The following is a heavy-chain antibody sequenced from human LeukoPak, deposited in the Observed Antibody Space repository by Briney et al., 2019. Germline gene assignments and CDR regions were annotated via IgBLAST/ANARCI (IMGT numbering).Heavy chain of an antibody. V-gene: IGHV4-39*01. D-gene: IGHD3-3*01. J-gene: IGHJ3*02. CDR3: ATAADHDYDFWSGYYTNAFDI. CDR2: IYYSGST. CDR1: GGSISSSSYY. Sequence: SETLSLTCTVSGGSISSSSYYWGWIRQPPGKGLEWIGSIYYSGSTYYNPSLKSRVTISVDTSKNQFSLKLSSVTAADTAVYYCATAADHDYDFWSGYYTNAFDIWGQGTMVTVSP.